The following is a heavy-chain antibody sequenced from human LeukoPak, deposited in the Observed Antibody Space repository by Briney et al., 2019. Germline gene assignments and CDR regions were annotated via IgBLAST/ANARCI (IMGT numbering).Heavy chain of an antibody. J-gene: IGHJ4*02. CDR3: AKEFRGGWPFDY. Sequence: QPGGTLRLSCAASGVTFNSHGMSWVRQSPGKGLEWVATISASGYNTYYADSVTGRFTISRDNSKNTVYLQMNTLRAADTAVYYCAKEFRGGWPFDYWGQGTLVTVSS. D-gene: IGHD6-19*01. V-gene: IGHV3-23*01. CDR1: GVTFNSHG. CDR2: ISASGYNT.